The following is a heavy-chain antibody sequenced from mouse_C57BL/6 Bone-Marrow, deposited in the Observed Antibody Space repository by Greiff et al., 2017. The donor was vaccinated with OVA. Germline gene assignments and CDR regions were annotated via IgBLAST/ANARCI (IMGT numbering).Heavy chain of an antibody. V-gene: IGHV5S21*01. CDR3: TRRYGYDVDFAY. Sequence: EVKLVESGEGLVKPGGSLKLSCAASGFTFSSYAMSWVRQTPEKRLEWVAYISSGGDYIYYADTVKGRFTISRDNARNTLYLQMSSLKSEDTAMYYCTRRYGYDVDFAYWGQGTLVTASA. D-gene: IGHD2-2*01. CDR2: ISSGGDYI. CDR1: GFTFSSYA. J-gene: IGHJ3*01.